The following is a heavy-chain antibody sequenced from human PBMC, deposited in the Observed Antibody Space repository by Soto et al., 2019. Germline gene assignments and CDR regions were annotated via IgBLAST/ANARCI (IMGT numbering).Heavy chain of an antibody. D-gene: IGHD2-21*01. V-gene: IGHV1-8*01. J-gene: IGHJ5*01. CDR2: MNPNRNNT. CDR3: ARSDGYHFNWLDS. Sequence: QVQLVQSGAEVKTPGASVKVSCKASGYTFASYDINWVRRAPGQGLEWMGWMNPNRNNTGYAQKLQGRITMTRDIALSIAHMELSSLRNEDTAVYYCARSDGYHFNWLDSWGQGTLVTVSA. CDR1: GYTFASYD.